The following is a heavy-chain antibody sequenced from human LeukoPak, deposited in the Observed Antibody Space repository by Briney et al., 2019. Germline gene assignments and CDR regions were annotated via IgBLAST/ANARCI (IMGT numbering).Heavy chain of an antibody. Sequence: SETLSLTCTVSGGSISSSSYYWGWIRQPPGKGLEWIGYIYYSGSTNYNPSLKSRVTISVDTSKNQFSLKLSSVTAADTAVYYCARRSSSSFDYWGQGTLVTVSS. CDR2: IYYSGST. D-gene: IGHD6-13*01. CDR1: GGSISSSSYY. CDR3: ARRSSSSFDY. V-gene: IGHV4-61*05. J-gene: IGHJ4*02.